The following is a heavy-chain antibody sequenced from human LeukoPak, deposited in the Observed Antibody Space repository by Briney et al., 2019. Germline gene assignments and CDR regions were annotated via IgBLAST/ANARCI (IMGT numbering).Heavy chain of an antibody. Sequence: SETLSLTCAVYGGSFSGYYWSWIRQPPGKGLEWIGEINHSGSTNYNPSLKSRVTISVDTSKNQFSLKLSSVTAADTAVYYCARQDIVVVPANGIYFDYWGQGTLVTVSS. CDR3: ARQDIVVVPANGIYFDY. J-gene: IGHJ4*02. V-gene: IGHV4-34*01. D-gene: IGHD2-2*01. CDR2: INHSGST. CDR1: GGSFSGYY.